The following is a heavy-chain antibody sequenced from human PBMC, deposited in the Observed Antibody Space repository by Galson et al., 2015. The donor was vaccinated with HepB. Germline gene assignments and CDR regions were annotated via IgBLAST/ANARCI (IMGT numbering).Heavy chain of an antibody. V-gene: IGHV1-8*01. Sequence: SVKVSCKASGYTFTSYDINWVRQATGQGLEWMGWMNPNSGNTGYAQKFQGRVTMTRNTSISTAYMELSSLRSEDTAVYYCARAAGDFWSGYHPLWYWGQGTLVTVSS. J-gene: IGHJ4*02. CDR3: ARAAGDFWSGYHPLWY. CDR1: GYTFTSYD. D-gene: IGHD3-3*01. CDR2: MNPNSGNT.